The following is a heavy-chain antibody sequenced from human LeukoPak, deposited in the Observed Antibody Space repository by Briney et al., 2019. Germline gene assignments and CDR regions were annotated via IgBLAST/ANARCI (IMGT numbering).Heavy chain of an antibody. CDR1: GYTFTSYG. V-gene: IGHV1-18*04. J-gene: IGHJ4*02. Sequence: XXXGYTFTSYGISWVRQAPGQGLEWMGWISAYNGNTNYAQKLQGRVTMTTDTSTSTAYMELRSLRSDDTAVYYCASGVVVARFDYWGQGTLVTVSS. CDR3: ASGVVVARFDY. D-gene: IGHD2-15*01. CDR2: ISAYNGNT.